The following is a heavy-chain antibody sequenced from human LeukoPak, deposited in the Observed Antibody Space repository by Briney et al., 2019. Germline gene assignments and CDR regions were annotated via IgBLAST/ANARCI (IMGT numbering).Heavy chain of an antibody. V-gene: IGHV3-30*02. J-gene: IGHJ4*02. CDR3: AKAPEYYDILTGYYTGGHFDY. D-gene: IGHD3-9*01. Sequence: SGGSLRLSCAASGFTFSSYGMHWVRQAPGKGLEWVAFIRYDGSNKYYADSVKGRFTISRDNSKNTLYLQMNSLRAEDTAVYYCAKAPEYYDILTGYYTGGHFDYWGQGTLVTVSS. CDR2: IRYDGSNK. CDR1: GFTFSSYG.